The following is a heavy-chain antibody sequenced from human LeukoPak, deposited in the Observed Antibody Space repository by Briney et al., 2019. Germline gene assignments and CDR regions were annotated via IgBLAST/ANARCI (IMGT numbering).Heavy chain of an antibody. Sequence: SETLSLTCTVSGGSISSGAYYWGWIRQFPGKGLEWLGYMSYSGDTYWKPSLKSRLTLSVDTSKNQLSQKLSSVTAADTAIYYCASPGYCTGGACAVVWGQGTTVTVSS. CDR2: MSYSGDT. CDR3: ASPGYCTGGACAVV. V-gene: IGHV4-31*03. J-gene: IGHJ6*02. D-gene: IGHD2-8*02. CDR1: GGSISSGAYY.